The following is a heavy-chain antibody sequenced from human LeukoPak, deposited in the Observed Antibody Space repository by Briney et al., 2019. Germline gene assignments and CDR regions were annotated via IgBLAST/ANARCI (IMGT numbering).Heavy chain of an antibody. CDR2: IKTKTGGATT. D-gene: IGHD3-10*01. J-gene: IGHJ4*02. Sequence: KPGGSLRLSCAASGFTFSNAWMTWVRQAPGRGLEWVGLIKTKTGGATTNYAAPVKGRFTISRDDSKDTVYLQMNSLKTEDTAVYYCTTGDYISGAPLYWGQGTLVTISS. CDR1: GFTFSNAW. V-gene: IGHV3-15*01. CDR3: TTGDYISGAPLY.